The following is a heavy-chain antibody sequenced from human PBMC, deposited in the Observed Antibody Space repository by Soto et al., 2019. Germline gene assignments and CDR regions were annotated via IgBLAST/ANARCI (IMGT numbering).Heavy chain of an antibody. CDR2: IYYSGST. Sequence: QVQLQESGPGLVKASETLSLTCTVSGGSISNYYCSWIRQPPGKGLEWIGYIYYSGSTNYNPSLNNPVTISVDTSKNQFSLKLSSVSAADTAVYYCARAGAATLSDYWGQGTLVTVSS. J-gene: IGHJ4*02. D-gene: IGHD2-15*01. CDR3: ARAGAATLSDY. CDR1: GGSISNYY. V-gene: IGHV4-59*01.